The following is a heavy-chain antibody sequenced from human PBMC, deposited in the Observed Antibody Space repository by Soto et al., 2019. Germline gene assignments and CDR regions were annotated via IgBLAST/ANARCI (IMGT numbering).Heavy chain of an antibody. CDR3: ARESEDLTSNFDY. Sequence: GGSLRLSCAASGFTFTRYSMNWVRQAPGKGLEWVSSISSTTNYIYYADSMRGRFTVSRDNAKNSVYLDMNSLSAEDTAVYYCARESEDLTSNFDYWGQGTLVTVS. V-gene: IGHV3-21*01. CDR1: GFTFTRYS. J-gene: IGHJ4*02. CDR2: ISSTTNYI.